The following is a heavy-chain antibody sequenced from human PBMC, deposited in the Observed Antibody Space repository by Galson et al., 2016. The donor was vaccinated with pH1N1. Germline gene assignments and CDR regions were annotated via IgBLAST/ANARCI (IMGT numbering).Heavy chain of an antibody. CDR2: ISSSGSLT. CDR1: GFTFTSFS. V-gene: IGHV3-21*01. J-gene: IGHJ6*02. Sequence: SLRLSCAGSGFTFTSFSINWVRQAPGKGLEWVSSISSSGSLTYYADSVKGRFTISRDNAKNSVFLQMNSLRAEDTAVYHCARVGVYMGYGMDVWGQGTTVTVFS. D-gene: IGHD3-10*01. CDR3: ARVGVYMGYGMDV.